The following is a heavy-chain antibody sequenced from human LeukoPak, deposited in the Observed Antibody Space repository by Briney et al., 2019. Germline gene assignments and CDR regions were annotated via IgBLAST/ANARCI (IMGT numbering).Heavy chain of an antibody. D-gene: IGHD1-26*01. V-gene: IGHV3-20*01. J-gene: IGHJ6*02. CDR1: GFTFDDYG. CDR3: ARHIATGYYYGMDV. Sequence: GGSLRLSCAASGFTFDDYGMSWVRQAPGKGLEWVSGINWNGGSTGYADSVKGRFTISRDNAKNSLYLQMNSLRAEDTALYHCARHIATGYYYGMDVWGQGTTVTVSS. CDR2: INWNGGST.